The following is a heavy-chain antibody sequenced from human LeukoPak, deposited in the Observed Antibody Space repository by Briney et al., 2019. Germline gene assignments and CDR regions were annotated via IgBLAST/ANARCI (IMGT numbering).Heavy chain of an antibody. D-gene: IGHD3-22*01. V-gene: IGHV4-61*02. J-gene: IGHJ3*02. Sequence: SQTLSLTCTVSGDSISSGDYYWSWIRQPAGKGLKWIGRISSSGSTNYNPSLKSRVTISVDTSKNQFSLKLSSVTAADTAVYFCARGPYSYDSSGAFDIWGQGTMVTVSS. CDR2: ISSSGST. CDR3: ARGPYSYDSSGAFDI. CDR1: GDSISSGDYY.